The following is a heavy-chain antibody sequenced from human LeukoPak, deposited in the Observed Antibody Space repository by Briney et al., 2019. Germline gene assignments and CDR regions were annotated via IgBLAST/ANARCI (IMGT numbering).Heavy chain of an antibody. V-gene: IGHV3-21*01. J-gene: IGHJ6*02. Sequence: GGSLRLSCAASGFTFSSYSMNWVRRAPGKGLEWVSSISSSSSYIYYADSVKGRFTISRDNAKNSLYLQMNSLRAEDTAVYYCARGCSGGSCSSYYYYGMDVWGQGTTVTVSS. CDR1: GFTFSSYS. CDR3: ARGCSGGSCSSYYYYGMDV. D-gene: IGHD2-15*01. CDR2: ISSSSSYI.